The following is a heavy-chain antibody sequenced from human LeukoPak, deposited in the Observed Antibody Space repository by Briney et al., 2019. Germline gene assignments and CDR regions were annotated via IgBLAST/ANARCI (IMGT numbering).Heavy chain of an antibody. J-gene: IGHJ1*01. CDR1: GYISDIYA. D-gene: IGHD1-7*01. CDR3: ARDYSLTLGTTTYFQH. CDR2: INTNTGKP. V-gene: IGHV7-4-1*02. Sequence: GASVKVSCKASGYISDIYAMIWVRQAPGQGLELMGWINTNTGKPTYAQGFTGRFVSSLDTSVSTAYLQISSLKAEDAAMYYCARDYSLTLGTTTYFQHWGQGTLVTVSS.